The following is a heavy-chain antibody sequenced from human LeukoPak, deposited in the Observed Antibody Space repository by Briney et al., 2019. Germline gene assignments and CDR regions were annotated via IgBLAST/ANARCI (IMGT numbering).Heavy chain of an antibody. Sequence: SETLSLTCTVSGGSINSYYWGWIRQPPGKGLEWIGSIFYSGITYYNSSLKSRVTISLDKSKNQFSLKLTSVTAADTAVYYCASLLGPLSYNFGFARDYWGQGTLVTVSS. V-gene: IGHV4-39*07. J-gene: IGHJ4*01. CDR3: ASLLGPLSYNFGFARDY. CDR2: IFYSGIT. CDR1: GGSINSYY. D-gene: IGHD5-18*01.